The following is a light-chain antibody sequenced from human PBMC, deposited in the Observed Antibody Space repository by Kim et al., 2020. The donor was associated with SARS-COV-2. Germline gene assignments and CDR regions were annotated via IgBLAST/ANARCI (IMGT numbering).Light chain of an antibody. CDR1: QSVRTF. V-gene: IGKV3-15*01. Sequence: SVSPGERVTLSCRASQSVRTFLAWYQQKPGQAPRLLISGPSTRATGISTRFSGGGSGTEFTLSISSLQSEDFAVYYCQQYYDWPLAFGGGTKLEI. CDR2: GPS. J-gene: IGKJ4*01. CDR3: QQYYDWPLA.